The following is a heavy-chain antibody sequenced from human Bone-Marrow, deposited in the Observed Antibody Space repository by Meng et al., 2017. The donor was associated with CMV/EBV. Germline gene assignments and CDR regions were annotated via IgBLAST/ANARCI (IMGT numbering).Heavy chain of an antibody. CDR3: ARRDNDFWSGYLGPYYYYGMDV. J-gene: IGHJ6*02. D-gene: IGHD3-3*01. V-gene: IGHV4-34*01. CDR2: INHSGST. Sequence: SETLSLTCAVYGGSFSGYYWSWIRQPPGKGLEWIGEINHSGSTNYNPSLKSRVTISVDTSKNQFSLKLSSVTAADTAVYYCARRDNDFWSGYLGPYYYYGMDVWGQGTTVTVSS. CDR1: GGSFSGYY.